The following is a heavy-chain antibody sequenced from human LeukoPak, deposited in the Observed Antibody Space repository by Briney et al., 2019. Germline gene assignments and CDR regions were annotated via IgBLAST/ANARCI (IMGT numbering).Heavy chain of an antibody. J-gene: IGHJ4*02. Sequence: GGSLRLSCAASGFTFGSYAMSWVRQAPGKGLEWASAISGSGGSTYYADSVKGRFTISRDNSKNTLYLQMNSLRAEDTAVYYCAKDIVVVVAATAYWGQGTLVTVSS. CDR2: ISGSGGST. D-gene: IGHD2-15*01. V-gene: IGHV3-23*01. CDR1: GFTFGSYA. CDR3: AKDIVVVVAATAY.